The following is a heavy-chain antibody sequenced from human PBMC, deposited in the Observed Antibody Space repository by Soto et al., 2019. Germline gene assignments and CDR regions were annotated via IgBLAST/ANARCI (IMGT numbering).Heavy chain of an antibody. Sequence: QLQLQESGSGLVKPSQTLSLTCAVSGGSISSGGYSWSWIRQPPGKGLEWIGYIYHSGSTYYNPSLKSRVTILVDRTKNHFSLKLSSVTAADTAVDYCARGEVVALGYWGQGTLVTVSS. CDR2: IYHSGST. J-gene: IGHJ4*02. CDR1: GGSISSGGYS. D-gene: IGHD2-2*01. CDR3: ARGEVVALGY. V-gene: IGHV4-30-2*01.